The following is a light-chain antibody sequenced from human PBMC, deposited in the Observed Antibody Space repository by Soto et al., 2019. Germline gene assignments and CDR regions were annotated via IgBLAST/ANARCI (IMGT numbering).Light chain of an antibody. CDR1: GSNIGSNP. J-gene: IGLJ1*01. Sequence: QSVLTQPPSASGAPGQRVTISCSGSGSNIGSNPVTWYQQLPRTAPKLLIYNTNQRPSGVPERFFASRSGTSASLAISGLQSEDEADYFCASWEDSLNVYVLGTGTKLTVL. CDR2: NTN. CDR3: ASWEDSLNVYV. V-gene: IGLV1-44*01.